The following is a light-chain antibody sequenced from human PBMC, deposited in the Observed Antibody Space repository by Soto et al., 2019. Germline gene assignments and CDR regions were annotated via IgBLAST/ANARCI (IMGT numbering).Light chain of an antibody. CDR2: DVS. Sequence: TNSDVGGYNYVSWYQQHPGKAPKLMIYDVSNRPSGVSNRFSGSKSGNTASLTISGLQAEDEADYYCSSYTTSSTLYVFGPVTKVTVL. CDR3: SSYTTSSTLYV. J-gene: IGLJ1*01. CDR1: NSDVGGYNY. V-gene: IGLV2-14*04.